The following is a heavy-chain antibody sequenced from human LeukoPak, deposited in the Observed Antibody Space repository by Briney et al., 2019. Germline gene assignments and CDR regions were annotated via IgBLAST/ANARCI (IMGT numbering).Heavy chain of an antibody. CDR1: GYTFTSYW. Sequence: GESLKISCTGSGYTFTSYWIGWVRQIPGKGMEWMGIIYPGDSDTRYSPSFQGQVTISADKSISTAYLQWSSLKASDTAMYYCARPSSYEFDYWGQGTLVTVS. J-gene: IGHJ4*02. CDR3: ARPSSYEFDY. V-gene: IGHV5-51*01. D-gene: IGHD5-18*01. CDR2: IYPGDSDT.